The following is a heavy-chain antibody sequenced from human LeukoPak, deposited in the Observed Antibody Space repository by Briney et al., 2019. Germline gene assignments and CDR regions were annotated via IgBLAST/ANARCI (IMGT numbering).Heavy chain of an antibody. Sequence: GGSLRLSCAASGFTFSSYGMHWVRQAPGKGLEWVAFIRYDGSNKYYADSVKGRFTISRDNSKNTLYLQMNSLRAEDTAVYYCAKDGDITMVFYYYYMDVWGKGTTVTISS. CDR1: GFTFSSYG. CDR3: AKDGDITMVFYYYYMDV. J-gene: IGHJ6*03. V-gene: IGHV3-30*02. D-gene: IGHD3-10*01. CDR2: IRYDGSNK.